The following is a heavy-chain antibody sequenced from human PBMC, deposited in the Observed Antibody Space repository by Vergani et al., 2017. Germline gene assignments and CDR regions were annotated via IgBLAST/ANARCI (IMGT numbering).Heavy chain of an antibody. D-gene: IGHD3-10*01. Sequence: QVQLQESGPGLLKPPGTLSLTCDVSGGSISSSNWWSWVRQPPGKGLEWIGEIYHSGRINYNPSLKSRVTISVDKSKNHFSLKLSSVTAADTAVYYCARSLWFEEFSYGMDVWGQGTTVTVSS. V-gene: IGHV4-4*03. CDR3: ARSLWFEEFSYGMDV. CDR1: GGSISSSNW. CDR2: IYHSGRI. J-gene: IGHJ6*02.